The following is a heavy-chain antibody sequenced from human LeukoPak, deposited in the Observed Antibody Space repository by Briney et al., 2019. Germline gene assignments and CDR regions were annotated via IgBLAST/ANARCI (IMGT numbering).Heavy chain of an antibody. D-gene: IGHD3-3*01. V-gene: IGHV4-34*01. Sequence: SETLSLTCVVYGGSFSGYYWSWIRQPPGKGLEWIGEINHSGSTNYNPSLKSRVTISVDTSKNQFSLKLSSVTAADTAVYYCARVSRYYDFWSGYSGYMDVWGKGTTVTVSS. J-gene: IGHJ6*03. CDR2: INHSGST. CDR3: ARVSRYYDFWSGYSGYMDV. CDR1: GGSFSGYY.